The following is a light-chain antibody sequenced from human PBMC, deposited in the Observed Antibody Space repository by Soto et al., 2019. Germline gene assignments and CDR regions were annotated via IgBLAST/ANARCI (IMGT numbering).Light chain of an antibody. CDR1: SGHSSYI. CDR3: ETWDNNILV. V-gene: IGLV4-60*02. J-gene: IGLJ2*01. CDR2: LEVSGSY. Sequence: QTVVTQSSSASASLGSSVKLTCTLSSGHSSYIIAWHQQQPGKAPRYLMKLEVSGSYNEGSGVPDRFSGSSSGADRYLTISNLQFEDEADYYCETWDNNILVFGGGTKLTVL.